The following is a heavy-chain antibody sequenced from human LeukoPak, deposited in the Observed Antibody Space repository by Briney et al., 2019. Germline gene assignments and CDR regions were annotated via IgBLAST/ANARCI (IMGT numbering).Heavy chain of an antibody. Sequence: GESLKISCKGSAYSFTSYWISWVRQMPGKGLEWMGRIDPSDSYTNYSPSFQGHVTISADKSISTAYPQWSSLKASDTAMYYCARLYYYDSSGYYYPDYWGQGTLVTVSS. D-gene: IGHD3-22*01. J-gene: IGHJ4*02. V-gene: IGHV5-10-1*01. CDR3: ARLYYYDSSGYYYPDY. CDR2: IDPSDSYT. CDR1: AYSFTSYW.